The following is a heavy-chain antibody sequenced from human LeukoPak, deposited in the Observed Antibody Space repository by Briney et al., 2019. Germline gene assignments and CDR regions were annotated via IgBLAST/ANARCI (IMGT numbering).Heavy chain of an antibody. CDR1: GYTFTSYY. D-gene: IGHD3-22*01. CDR3: AGEDNSSGYRPFDI. V-gene: IGHV1-46*01. Sequence: ASVKVSCTASGYTFTSYYMHWVRQAPGQGLEWMGIINPSGGSTSYAQKFQGRVTMTRDMSMSTAYMELSRLRSDDTAVYYCAGEDNSSGYRPFDIWGQGTMVTVPS. J-gene: IGHJ3*02. CDR2: INPSGGST.